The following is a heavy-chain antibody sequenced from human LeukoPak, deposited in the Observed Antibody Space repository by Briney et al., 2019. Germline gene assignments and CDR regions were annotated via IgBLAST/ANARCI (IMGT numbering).Heavy chain of an antibody. D-gene: IGHD2-2*02. J-gene: IGHJ5*02. CDR3: ARAIYCSGSSCYSHNWFDP. Sequence: PSETLSLTCTVSGGSISSSSYYWGWIRQPPGKGLEWIGYIYNSGSTNYNPSLKSRVTISVDTSKNQFSLKLSSVTAADTAVYYCARAIYCSGSSCYSHNWFDPWGQGTLVTVSS. CDR1: GGSISSSSYY. V-gene: IGHV4-61*05. CDR2: IYNSGST.